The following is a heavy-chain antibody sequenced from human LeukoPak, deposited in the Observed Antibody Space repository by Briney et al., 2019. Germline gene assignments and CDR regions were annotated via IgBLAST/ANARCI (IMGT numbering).Heavy chain of an antibody. V-gene: IGHV4-34*01. Sequence: SETLSLTCAVYGWSFNDYYWNWIRQPPGKGLEWIGEINARGDTNHNPSLESRVTISVDTSKNQFSLRLTSMIAADTALYYCARGQVPAARGYNWFDPWGQGTLVTVSS. CDR3: ARGQVPAARGYNWFDP. J-gene: IGHJ5*02. CDR1: GWSFNDYY. CDR2: INARGDT. D-gene: IGHD2-2*01.